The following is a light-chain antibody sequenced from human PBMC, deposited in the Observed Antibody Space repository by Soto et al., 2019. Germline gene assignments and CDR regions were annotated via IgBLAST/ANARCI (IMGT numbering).Light chain of an antibody. V-gene: IGKV3-20*01. CDR2: GAS. J-gene: IGKJ5*01. Sequence: EIVLTKSPGTLSLSPGERATLSCMASQSVSSSYLAWYQQKPGQAPRLLIYGASSRATGIPDTFSGSGSGTDFTLTISRLEPEDFAVYYCQQYGSSPPITFGQGTRLEIK. CDR1: QSVSSSY. CDR3: QQYGSSPPIT.